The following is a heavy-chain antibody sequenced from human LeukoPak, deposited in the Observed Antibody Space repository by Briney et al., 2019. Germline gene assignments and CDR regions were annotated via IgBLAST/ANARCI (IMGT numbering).Heavy chain of an antibody. CDR2: ISYDGSNK. Sequence: SCKASGYTFPSYFMHWVRQAPGKGLEWVAVISYDGSNKYYADSVKGRFAISRDNSKNTLYLQMNSLRAEDTAVYYCARDTRTIYYYYGMDVWGQGTTVTVSS. CDR1: GYTFPSYF. V-gene: IGHV3-30*09. CDR3: ARDTRTIYYYYGMDV. J-gene: IGHJ6*02. D-gene: IGHD3-3*01.